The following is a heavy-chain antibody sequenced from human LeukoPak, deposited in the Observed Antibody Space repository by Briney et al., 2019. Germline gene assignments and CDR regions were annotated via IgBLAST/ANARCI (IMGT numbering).Heavy chain of an antibody. Sequence: GGSLRLSCAASDLTFSNYAMSWVRQSPGKGLEWVSSISASSDTTHYADSVKGRFSISRDNSKTTLWLQMNSLRAEDTAEYYCASELLVYDFWSGYDTTRAMDVWGQGTTVTVS. D-gene: IGHD3-3*01. J-gene: IGHJ6*02. V-gene: IGHV3-23*01. CDR2: ISASSDTT. CDR1: DLTFSNYA. CDR3: ASELLVYDFWSGYDTTRAMDV.